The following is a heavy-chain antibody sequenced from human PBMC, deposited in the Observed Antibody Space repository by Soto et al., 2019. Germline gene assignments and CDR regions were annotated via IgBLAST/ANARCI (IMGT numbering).Heavy chain of an antibody. V-gene: IGHV1-2*02. CDR1: GYPVTAYY. Sequence: QLHLVQSGAVVKKPGASVTVSCSASGYPVTAYYMHWVRQAPGRGLEWMGGINPATGAAKYTQTFQGRVPMTRAPSTSTGFMEPSGLTSEDPAGFSGARGGGVGVAGSAAFDMWGQGTLVTVSS. D-gene: IGHD3-3*01. CDR3: ARGGGVGVAGSAAFDM. CDR2: INPATGAA. J-gene: IGHJ3*02.